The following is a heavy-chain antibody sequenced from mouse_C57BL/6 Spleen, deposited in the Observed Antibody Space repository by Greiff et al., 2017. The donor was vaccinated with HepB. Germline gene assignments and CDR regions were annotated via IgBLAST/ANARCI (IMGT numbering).Heavy chain of an antibody. CDR3: TRSDHGSSY. Sequence: VQLQQSGAELVRPGASVTLSCKASGYTFTDYEMHWVKQTPVHGLEWIGAIDPETGGTAYNQKFKGKAILTADKSSSTAYMELRSLTSEDSAVYYCTRSDHGSSYWGQGTTLTVSS. J-gene: IGHJ2*01. D-gene: IGHD1-1*01. V-gene: IGHV1-15*01. CDR1: GYTFTDYE. CDR2: IDPETGGT.